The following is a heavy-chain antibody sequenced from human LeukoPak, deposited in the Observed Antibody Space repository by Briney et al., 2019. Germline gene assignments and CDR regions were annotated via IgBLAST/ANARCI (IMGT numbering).Heavy chain of an antibody. CDR1: GGSFSGYY. D-gene: IGHD2-15*01. CDR3: ATDPLLDY. CDR2: INHSGST. Sequence: PSETLSLTCAVYGGSFSGYYWSWIRQPPGKGLEWIGEINHSGSTNYNPSLKSRVTISVDTSKNQFSLKLSSVTAEDTAVYYCATDPLLDYWGQGTLVTVSS. J-gene: IGHJ4*02. V-gene: IGHV4-34*01.